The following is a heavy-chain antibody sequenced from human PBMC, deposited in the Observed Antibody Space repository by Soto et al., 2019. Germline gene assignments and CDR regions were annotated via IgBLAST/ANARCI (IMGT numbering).Heavy chain of an antibody. D-gene: IGHD3-22*01. CDR1: GISFTTAW. CDR2: IKSKTDGETV. CDR3: ATQQFFDASGFSFDQ. J-gene: IGHJ4*02. V-gene: IGHV3-15*01. Sequence: GGSLRLSCVGSGISFTTAWMNWVRQSPGKGLEWVGRIKSKTDGETVDYAAPVRGRFIISRDDSKNTVYLSVSGLKTEDTAISYCATQQFFDASGFSFDQWGQGNLVTVSS.